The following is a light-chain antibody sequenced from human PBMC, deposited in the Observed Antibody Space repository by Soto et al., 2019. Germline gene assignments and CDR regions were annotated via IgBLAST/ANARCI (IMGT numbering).Light chain of an antibody. CDR3: QSYDSSLSAAV. CDR1: TSNIGAGYD. CDR2: SKS. V-gene: IGLV1-40*01. Sequence: QAVVTQPLSVSGAPGQKVIISCTGSTSNIGAGYDVHWYQQLPGTAPKLLIYSKSNRPSGVPDRLSGSKSGTSASLAITGLQVEDESDYYCQSYDSSLSAAVFGGETKLTVL. J-gene: IGLJ3*02.